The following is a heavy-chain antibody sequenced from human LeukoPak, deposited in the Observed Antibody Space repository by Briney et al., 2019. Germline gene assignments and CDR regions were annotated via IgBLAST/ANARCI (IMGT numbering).Heavy chain of an antibody. CDR2: IRSKAYGGTT. Sequence: GGSLRLSCTASGFTFGDYAMSWFRQAPGKGLEWVGFIRSKAYGGTTEYAASVKGRFTISRDNSKNTLYLQMNSLRAEDTAVYYCARETPFDYWGQGTLVTVSS. J-gene: IGHJ4*02. V-gene: IGHV3-49*03. CDR1: GFTFGDYA. CDR3: ARETPFDY.